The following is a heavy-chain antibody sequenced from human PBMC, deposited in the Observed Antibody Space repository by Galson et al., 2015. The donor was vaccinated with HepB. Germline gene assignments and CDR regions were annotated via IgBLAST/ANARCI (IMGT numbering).Heavy chain of an antibody. CDR3: ASGPGSSGWGEDDY. V-gene: IGHV3-30-3*01. D-gene: IGHD6-19*01. J-gene: IGHJ4*02. Sequence: SLRLSCAASGFTFSSYAMHWVRQAPGKGLEWVAVISYDGSNKYYADSVKGRFTISGDNSKNTLYLQMNGLRAEDTAVYYCASGPGSSGWGEDDYWGQGTLVTVSS. CDR2: ISYDGSNK. CDR1: GFTFSSYA.